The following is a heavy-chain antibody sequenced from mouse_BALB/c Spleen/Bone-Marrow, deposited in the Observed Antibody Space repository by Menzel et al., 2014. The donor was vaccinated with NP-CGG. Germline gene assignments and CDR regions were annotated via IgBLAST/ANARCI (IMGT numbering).Heavy chain of an antibody. Sequence: EVQLQQSGAELGKPGASVKLSCTASGFNIKDTYMHWVKQRPEQGLEWIGRIDPANGNTKYDPKFQGKATITADTSSNTAYLQLSSLTSEDTAVYYCATTDSSGVFAYWGQGTLVTVSA. CDR2: IDPANGNT. V-gene: IGHV14-3*02. CDR3: ATTDSSGVFAY. D-gene: IGHD3-2*01. J-gene: IGHJ3*01. CDR1: GFNIKDTY.